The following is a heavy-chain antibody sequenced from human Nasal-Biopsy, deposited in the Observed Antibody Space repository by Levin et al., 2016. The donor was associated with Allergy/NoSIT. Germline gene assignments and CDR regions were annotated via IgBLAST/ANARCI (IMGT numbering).Heavy chain of an antibody. CDR1: GFTFGSYA. V-gene: IGHV3-23*01. CDR2: ITGSGDAT. D-gene: IGHD5-24*01. CDR3: ARDSGWLPYR. J-gene: IGHJ4*02. Sequence: GESLKISCEASGFTFGSYAMSWARQAPGKGLQWVSAITGSGDATYYADSVKGRFSISRDNSKNTLYLQMNSLRAEDTAVYYCARDSGWLPYRWGQGTLVTVSS.